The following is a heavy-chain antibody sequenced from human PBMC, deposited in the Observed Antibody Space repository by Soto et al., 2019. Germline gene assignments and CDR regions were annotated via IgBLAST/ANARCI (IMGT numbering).Heavy chain of an antibody. CDR1: GYTFTSYG. Sequence: QVQLVQSGAEVKKPGASVKVSCKASGYTFTSYGISWVRQAPGQGLDWMGWISAYNGNTNYAQKLQRRVTMTTDTATSTDDLELRSLRSDDTDVYYCARDPKSSGWIVHYYGMDVWGQGTTVTVSS. V-gene: IGHV1-18*01. D-gene: IGHD6-19*01. CDR2: ISAYNGNT. J-gene: IGHJ6*02. CDR3: ARDPKSSGWIVHYYGMDV.